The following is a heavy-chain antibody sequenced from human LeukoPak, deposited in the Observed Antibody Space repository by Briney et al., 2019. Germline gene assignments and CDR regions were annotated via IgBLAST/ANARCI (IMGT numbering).Heavy chain of an antibody. J-gene: IGHJ4*02. CDR1: GFTFSSYS. CDR2: ISSSNNYI. Sequence: PGGSLRLSCAASGFTFSSYSMSWVRQAPGKGLEWVSSISSSNNYIYYADSVKGRFTISRDNAKNSLSLQMNSLRAEDTAVYYCARESLYSVNVDYWGQGTLVTVSS. V-gene: IGHV3-21*01. CDR3: ARESLYSVNVDY. D-gene: IGHD2-21*01.